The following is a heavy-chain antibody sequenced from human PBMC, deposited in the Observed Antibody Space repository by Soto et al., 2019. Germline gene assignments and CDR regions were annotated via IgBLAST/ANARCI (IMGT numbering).Heavy chain of an antibody. CDR3: ARVHVMVVAGSTFDY. CDR2: IYHGGTT. Sequence: SETLSLTCTVSGDSISSGSYWGWIRQPPGEGPEWIASIYHGGTTFYNPSLKSRISISVDTSKNQFSLRLTSVTAADTATYYCARVHVMVVAGSTFDYWGPGILLTVS. D-gene: IGHD6-19*01. V-gene: IGHV4-38-2*02. J-gene: IGHJ4*03. CDR1: GDSISSGSY.